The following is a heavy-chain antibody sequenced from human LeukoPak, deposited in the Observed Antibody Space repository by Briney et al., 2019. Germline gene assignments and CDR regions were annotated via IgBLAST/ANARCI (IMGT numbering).Heavy chain of an antibody. CDR3: ARENRSTSCCFDY. V-gene: IGHV3-7*01. Sequence: QAGGSLRLSCAASGFTFSSYWMSWVRQAPGKGLEWVANIRQGGSEKYYVDSVKGQFTISRDNAKNSLYLQMTSLRAEDTAVYYCARENRSTSCCFDYWGQGTLVTVSS. D-gene: IGHD2-2*01. J-gene: IGHJ4*02. CDR2: IRQGGSEK. CDR1: GFTFSSYW.